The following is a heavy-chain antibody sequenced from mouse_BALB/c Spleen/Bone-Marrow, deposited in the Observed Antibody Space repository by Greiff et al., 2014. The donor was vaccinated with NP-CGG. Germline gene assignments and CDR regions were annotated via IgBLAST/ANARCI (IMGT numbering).Heavy chain of an antibody. Sequence: EVKLEESGGGLVKPGGSLKLSCAASGFGFSSSDMSWVRQTPEKRLEWVAYISSGGGSTHYPDTVKGRFTISRDNAKNTLYLQMSSLKSEDTAMYYCATHYYGRFDYWGQGTTLTVSS. D-gene: IGHD1-2*01. J-gene: IGHJ2*01. V-gene: IGHV5-12-1*01. CDR2: ISSGGGST. CDR3: ATHYYGRFDY. CDR1: GFGFSSSD.